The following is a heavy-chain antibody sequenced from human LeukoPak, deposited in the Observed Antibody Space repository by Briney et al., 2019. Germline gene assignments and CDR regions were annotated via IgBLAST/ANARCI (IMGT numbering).Heavy chain of an antibody. V-gene: IGHV4-38-2*02. CDR1: GYSIGSGYY. J-gene: IGHJ4*02. CDR3: AGVTDARDY. D-gene: IGHD2-21*02. CDR2: IYHSGST. Sequence: SETLSLTCTVSGYSIGSGYYWGWIRQPPGKGLEWIGEIYHSGSTNYNPSLKSRVTISVDKSKNQFSLKLSSVTAADTAVYYCAGVTDARDYWGQGTLVTVSS.